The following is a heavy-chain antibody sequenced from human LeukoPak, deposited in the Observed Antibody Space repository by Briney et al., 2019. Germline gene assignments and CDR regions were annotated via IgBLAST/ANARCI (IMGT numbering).Heavy chain of an antibody. CDR3: ANLRSYCTNGVCQYYFDY. Sequence: SETLSLTCAVYGVSFSGYYWSWIRQPPGKGLEWIGETNHSGSTNYNPSLKSRVTISVDTSKNQFSLKLSSVTAADTAVYYCANLRSYCTNGVCQYYFDYWGQGTLVTVSS. V-gene: IGHV4-34*01. D-gene: IGHD2-8*01. CDR1: GVSFSGYY. J-gene: IGHJ4*02. CDR2: TNHSGST.